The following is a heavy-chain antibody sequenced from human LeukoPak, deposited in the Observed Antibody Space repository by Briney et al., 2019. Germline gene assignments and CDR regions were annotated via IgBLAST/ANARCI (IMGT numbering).Heavy chain of an antibody. J-gene: IGHJ4*02. Sequence: GGSLRLSCVVSGISLSNYAMTWVRQAPGKGLEWVSYISERGGSTTYADSVKGRFTISRDTSLNTLYLQMNSLRAEDTAVYYCAREVTGQYYFDYWGQGTLVTVSS. D-gene: IGHD1-20*01. CDR3: AREVTGQYYFDY. CDR2: ISERGGST. CDR1: GISLSNYA. V-gene: IGHV3-23*01.